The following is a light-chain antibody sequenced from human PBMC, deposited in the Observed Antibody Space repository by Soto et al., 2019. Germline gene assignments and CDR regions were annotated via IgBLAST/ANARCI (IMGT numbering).Light chain of an antibody. Sequence: QSVLTQPASVSGSPGQSITISCTGTSSDIGAYNSVSWYQHHPGKAPKLMIYEVSNRPSGVSNRFSGSKSGNTASLTISGLQAEDEADYYCSSYTSSSTQVFGTGTKVTVL. CDR1: SSDIGAYNS. J-gene: IGLJ1*01. CDR2: EVS. CDR3: SSYTSSSTQV. V-gene: IGLV2-14*01.